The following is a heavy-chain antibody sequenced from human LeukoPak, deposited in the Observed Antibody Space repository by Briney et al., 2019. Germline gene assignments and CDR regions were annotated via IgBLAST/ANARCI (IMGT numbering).Heavy chain of an antibody. CDR2: IRYDGSKK. Sequence: GGSLRLSCAASGFTFSSYWMSWVRQAPGKGLEWVTFIRYDGSKKYYADSVKGRFTISRDNSKNTLYLQMNSLRAEDTAVYYCAIKYYYDSSGFRDAFDIWGQGTMVTVSS. CDR3: AIKYYYDSSGFRDAFDI. V-gene: IGHV3-30*02. D-gene: IGHD3-22*01. J-gene: IGHJ3*02. CDR1: GFTFSSYW.